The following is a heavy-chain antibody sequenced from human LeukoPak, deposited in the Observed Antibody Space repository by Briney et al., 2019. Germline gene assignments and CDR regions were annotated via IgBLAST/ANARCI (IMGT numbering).Heavy chain of an antibody. D-gene: IGHD1-26*01. V-gene: IGHV4-59*01. CDR1: GVSISSYY. J-gene: IGHJ4*02. Sequence: SETQSLTCTVSGVSISSYYWSWIRQPPGKGLEWIGYIYYSGSTNYNPSLKSRVTISVDTSKNQFSLKLSSVTAADTAVYYCARVGVGATEGDYFDYWGQGTLVTVSS. CDR3: ARVGVGATEGDYFDY. CDR2: IYYSGST.